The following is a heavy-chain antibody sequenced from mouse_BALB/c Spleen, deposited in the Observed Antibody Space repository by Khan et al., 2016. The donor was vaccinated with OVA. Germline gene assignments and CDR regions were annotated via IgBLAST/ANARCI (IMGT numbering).Heavy chain of an antibody. D-gene: IGHD2-1*01. CDR1: GYTFNSYY. V-gene: IGHV1S81*02. J-gene: IGHJ3*01. Sequence: QVQLQQSGAELVKPGASMKLSCKASGYTFNSYYMYWVKQRPGQGLEWIGEINPSDGDTNCNEKFKSKATLTVDKSSSTVYMQLSSLTSDDSAVYYCTRSGYGTFAYWGQGTLVTVSA. CDR3: TRSGYGTFAY. CDR2: INPSDGDT.